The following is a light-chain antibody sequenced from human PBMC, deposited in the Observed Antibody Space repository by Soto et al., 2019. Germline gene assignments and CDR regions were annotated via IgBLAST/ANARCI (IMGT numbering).Light chain of an antibody. J-gene: IGKJ1*01. CDR2: LGS. CDR3: QQYNNWWT. V-gene: IGKV2-28*01. CDR1: QTLLHSNGYNY. Sequence: DIVMTQSPLSLPVTPGEPASISCRSSQTLLHSNGYNYLDWYLQKPGQSPQLLIYLGSSRASGVPDRFSGSGSGTEFTLTISSLQSEDFGVYYCQQYNNWWTFGQGTKVDIK.